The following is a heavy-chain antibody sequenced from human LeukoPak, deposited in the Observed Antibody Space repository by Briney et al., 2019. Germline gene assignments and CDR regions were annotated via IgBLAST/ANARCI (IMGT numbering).Heavy chain of an antibody. CDR1: GFTFSSYG. Sequence: GGSLRLSCAASGFTFSSYGMHWVRQAPGKGLEWVAVIWYDGSNKYYADSVKGRFTISRDNSKNTLYLQMNSLRAGDTAVYYCARDGGPWISYYGMDVWGKGTTVTVSS. CDR2: IWYDGSNK. V-gene: IGHV3-33*01. J-gene: IGHJ6*04. CDR3: ARDGGPWISYYGMDV. D-gene: IGHD3-16*01.